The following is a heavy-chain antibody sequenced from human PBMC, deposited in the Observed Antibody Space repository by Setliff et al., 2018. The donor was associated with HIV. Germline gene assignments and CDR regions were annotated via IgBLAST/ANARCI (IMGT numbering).Heavy chain of an antibody. Sequence: ASVKVSCKASGGTFNSYAISWVRQAPGQGLEWMGGLIPIYATSDYAQKLQGRVTISTDESARTAYMELRSLRSEDTAVYYCAVGPHGDYELGWFDLWGQGTLVTVSS. D-gene: IGHD4-17*01. V-gene: IGHV1-69*05. CDR3: AVGPHGDYELGWFDL. CDR2: LIPIYATS. CDR1: GGTFNSYA. J-gene: IGHJ5*02.